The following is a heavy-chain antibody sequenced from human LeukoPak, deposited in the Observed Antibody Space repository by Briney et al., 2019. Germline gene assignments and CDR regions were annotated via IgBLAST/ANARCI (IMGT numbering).Heavy chain of an antibody. J-gene: IGHJ5*02. D-gene: IGHD1-26*01. CDR3: TCNGYYCLGT. V-gene: IGHV4-4*02. CDR1: GDSISNSGW. CDR2: IFHSGSI. Sequence: TSGTLSLTCAVFGDSISNSGWCSWVRQPPGKGLEWIGEIFHSGSINYNPSLKSRVTMSVDRSKNQFSLILTSVTAADTAVYYCTCNGYYCLGTWGRGALVTVSS.